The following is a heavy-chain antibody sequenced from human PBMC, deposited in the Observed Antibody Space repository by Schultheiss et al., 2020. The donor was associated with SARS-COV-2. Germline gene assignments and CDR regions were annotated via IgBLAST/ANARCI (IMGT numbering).Heavy chain of an antibody. Sequence: ASVKVSCKASGYTFTSYYMHWVRQAPGQGLEWMGIINPSGGSTSYAQKFQGRVTMTRDTSTSTVYMELSSLRSEDTAVYYCARGTTFDYVTGGYYMDVWGKGTTVTVSS. CDR3: ARGTTFDYVTGGYYMDV. V-gene: IGHV1-46*01. CDR2: INPSGGST. D-gene: IGHD3-16*01. J-gene: IGHJ6*03. CDR1: GYTFTSYY.